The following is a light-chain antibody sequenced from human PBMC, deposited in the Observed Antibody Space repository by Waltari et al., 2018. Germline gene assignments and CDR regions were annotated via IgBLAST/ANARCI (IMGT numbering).Light chain of an antibody. CDR2: KTN. CDR3: LVYMGSGIWV. Sequence: QTVVTQESSLSVSPGGTVTLTCALSSGSFSTTSYASWYQQTPGQAPRTLVYKTNSRSSGVPDRFFGSILGNKVALTITGAQAEDESDYYCLVYMGSGIWVFGGGTKLTVL. J-gene: IGLJ2*01. CDR1: SGSFSTTSY. V-gene: IGLV8-61*01.